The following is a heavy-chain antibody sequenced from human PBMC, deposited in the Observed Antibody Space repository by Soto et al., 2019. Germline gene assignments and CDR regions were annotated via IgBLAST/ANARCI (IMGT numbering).Heavy chain of an antibody. Sequence: ASVKVSCKASGYTFTGYYMHWVRQAPGQGLEWMGWINPNSGGTNYAQKFQGWVTMTRDTSISTAYMELSRLRSDDTVVYYCARDGGLTGDSRGAFDIWGQGTMVTVSS. V-gene: IGHV1-2*04. J-gene: IGHJ3*02. CDR1: GYTFTGYY. D-gene: IGHD7-27*01. CDR3: ARDGGLTGDSRGAFDI. CDR2: INPNSGGT.